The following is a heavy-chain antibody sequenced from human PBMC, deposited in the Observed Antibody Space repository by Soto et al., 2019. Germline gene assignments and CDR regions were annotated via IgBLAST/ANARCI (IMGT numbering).Heavy chain of an antibody. CDR3: TRRGCSTTGCYFN. J-gene: IGHJ4*02. Sequence: EVRLVESGGDLVQPGGSLRLSCAASGFPFSSYWMHWVRQAPGKGLVWVSRINGDGSSITYADSVKGRFTISRDNAKNTLYLQMNSLRAEDAAVYYCTRRGCSTTGCYFNWGQGTLVTVSS. D-gene: IGHD2-2*01. V-gene: IGHV3-74*03. CDR2: INGDGSSI. CDR1: GFPFSSYW.